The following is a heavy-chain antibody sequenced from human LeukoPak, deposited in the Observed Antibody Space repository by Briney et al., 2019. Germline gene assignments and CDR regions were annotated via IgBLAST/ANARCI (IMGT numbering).Heavy chain of an antibody. J-gene: IGHJ5*02. CDR1: GGSVSSYC. V-gene: IGHV4-4*09. Sequence: SVTLSLTCTVSGGSVSSYCWSWVRPSPGKGLEWIGYIFTSGRTDYNPCLKSRVTMSVDTSKNQVSMELRFLTAADTAVYYCATSYDVKTAPYDLWGQGTLVTVSS. CDR3: ATSYDVKTAPYDL. CDR2: IFTSGRT. D-gene: IGHD3-16*01.